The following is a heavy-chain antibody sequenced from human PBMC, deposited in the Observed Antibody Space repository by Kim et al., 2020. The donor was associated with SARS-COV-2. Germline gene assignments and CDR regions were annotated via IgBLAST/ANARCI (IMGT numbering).Heavy chain of an antibody. V-gene: IGHV3-30*04. J-gene: IGHJ4*02. Sequence: GGSLRLSCAASGFTFSSYAMHWVRQAPGKGLEWVAVISYDGSNKYYADSVKGRFTISRDNSKNTLYLQMNSLRAEDTAVYYCARAEQQQLGAFDYWGQGT. CDR2: ISYDGSNK. D-gene: IGHD6-13*01. CDR1: GFTFSSYA. CDR3: ARAEQQQLGAFDY.